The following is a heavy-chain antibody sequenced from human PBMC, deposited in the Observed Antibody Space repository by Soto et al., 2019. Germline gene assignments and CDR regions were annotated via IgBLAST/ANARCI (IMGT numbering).Heavy chain of an antibody. D-gene: IGHD6-13*01. V-gene: IGHV1-69*01. Sequence: QVQLVQSGAEVKKPGSSVKVSCKASGGTFSSYAISWVRQAPGQGLEWMGGIIPIFGTANYAQKFQGRVTITADESTSTAYMGLSSLRSEDTAVYYCARADIAAAGIGASWFDPWGQGTLVTVSS. J-gene: IGHJ5*02. CDR3: ARADIAAAGIGASWFDP. CDR2: IIPIFGTA. CDR1: GGTFSSYA.